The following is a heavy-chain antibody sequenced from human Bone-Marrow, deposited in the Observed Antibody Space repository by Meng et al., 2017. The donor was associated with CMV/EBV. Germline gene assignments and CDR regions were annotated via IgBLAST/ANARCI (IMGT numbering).Heavy chain of an antibody. J-gene: IGHJ6*01. CDR3: TRLLYASSSYYTMDV. CDR1: GFTVTNAW. Sequence: GESLKISCAASGFTVTNAWMSWVRLAPGTGLEWVGRIKSEAKGGTTDFPPPVRGRFSISRDASKNTLYLQMNSLKIEDTALYYCTRLLYASSSYYTMDVWGQGTTVTFAS. D-gene: IGHD2-8*01. V-gene: IGHV3-15*01. CDR2: IKSEAKGGTT.